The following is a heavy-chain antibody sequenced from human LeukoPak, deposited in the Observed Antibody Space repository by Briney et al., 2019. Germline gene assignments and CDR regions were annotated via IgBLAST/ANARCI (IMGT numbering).Heavy chain of an antibody. V-gene: IGHV4-34*01. Sequence: SETLSLTCAVYGGSFSGYYWSWIRQPPGKGLEWIGEINHSGSTNYNPSLKSRVTISVDTSKNQFSLKLSSVTAADTAVYYCARGAPPRLRYFDWFTQYYMDVWGKGTTVTVSS. CDR1: GGSFSGYY. D-gene: IGHD3-9*01. J-gene: IGHJ6*03. CDR2: INHSGST. CDR3: ARGAPPRLRYFDWFTQYYMDV.